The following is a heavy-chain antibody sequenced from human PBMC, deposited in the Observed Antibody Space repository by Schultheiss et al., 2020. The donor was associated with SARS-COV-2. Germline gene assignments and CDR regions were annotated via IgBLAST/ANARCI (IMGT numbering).Heavy chain of an antibody. CDR1: GFTFSSYS. Sequence: GGSLRLSCAASGFTFSSYSMNWVRQAPGKGLEWVSAISGSGGSTYYADSVKGRFTISRDNSKNTLYLQMNSLRAEDTAVYYCARDGQRRATGMDVWGQGTTVTVSS. CDR2: ISGSGGST. J-gene: IGHJ6*02. D-gene: IGHD3/OR15-3a*01. CDR3: ARDGQRRATGMDV. V-gene: IGHV3-23*01.